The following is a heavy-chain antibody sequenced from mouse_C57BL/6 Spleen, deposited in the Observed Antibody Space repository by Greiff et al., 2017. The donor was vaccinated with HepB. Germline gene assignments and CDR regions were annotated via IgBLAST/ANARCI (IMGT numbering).Heavy chain of an antibody. V-gene: IGHV1-26*01. CDR1: GYTFTDYY. J-gene: IGHJ3*01. Sequence: EVQLQQSGPELVKPGASVKISCKASGYTFTDYYMNWVKQSHGKSLEWIGDINPNNGGTSYNQKFKGKATLTVDKSSSPAYMELRSLTSEDSAVYYCARSGGGFFAYWGQGTLVTVSA. D-gene: IGHD3-1*01. CDR3: ARSGGGFFAY. CDR2: INPNNGGT.